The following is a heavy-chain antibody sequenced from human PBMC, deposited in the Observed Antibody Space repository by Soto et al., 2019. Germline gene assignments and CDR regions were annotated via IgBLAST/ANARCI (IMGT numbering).Heavy chain of an antibody. CDR3: AREYCTNGVCYYFDY. CDR2: IYHSGST. V-gene: IGHV4-30-2*01. J-gene: IGHJ4*02. D-gene: IGHD2-8*01. Sequence: SETLSLTCAVSGGSISSGGYSWSWIRQPPGKGLEWIGYIYHSGSTYYNPSLKSRVTISVDRSKNQFSLKLSSVTAADTAVYYCAREYCTNGVCYYFDYWGQGTLVTVSS. CDR1: GGSISSGGYS.